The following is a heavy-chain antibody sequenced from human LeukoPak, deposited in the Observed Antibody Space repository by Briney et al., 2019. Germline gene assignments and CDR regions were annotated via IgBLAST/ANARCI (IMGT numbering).Heavy chain of an antibody. V-gene: IGHV3-23*01. J-gene: IGHJ3*02. CDR1: GFTFSTYG. Sequence: PGGSLRLSCAASGFTFSTYGMSWVRQAPGKGLEWVSAISGSGGSSYYADSVKGRFTISRDNSKNTLYLQMNSLRAEDTAVYYCARSVSKQTGYSSSWHVTAFDIWGQGTMVTVSS. D-gene: IGHD6-13*01. CDR3: ARSVSKQTGYSSSWHVTAFDI. CDR2: ISGSGGSS.